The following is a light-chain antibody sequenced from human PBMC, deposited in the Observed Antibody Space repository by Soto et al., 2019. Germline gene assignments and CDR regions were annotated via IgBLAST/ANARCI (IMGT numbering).Light chain of an antibody. V-gene: IGKV3-15*01. CDR2: GAS. CDR1: QSVSSY. J-gene: IGKJ5*01. Sequence: EIVMKQSPATLSVSPGETATLSCRASQSVSSYLAWYQQKPGQAPRLLIDGASTRATGIPARFSGSGSGTACPLPVSSRQHDDVSVDSYQQYDDWSLFTFGQGTRLEIK. CDR3: QQYDDWSLFT.